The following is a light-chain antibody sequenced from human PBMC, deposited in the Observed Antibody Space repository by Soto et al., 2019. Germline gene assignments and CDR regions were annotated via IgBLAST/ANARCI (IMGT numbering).Light chain of an antibody. Sequence: EIVLTQSPATLSLSPGERATLSCRASQSVSSYLAWYQQKPGQAPRLLIYDASNRATGIPARFSGSGSGTDFTLTISSLEPVDFAVYYCQQRSNWPWTFGQGTNLDIK. CDR2: DAS. CDR3: QQRSNWPWT. J-gene: IGKJ1*01. CDR1: QSVSSY. V-gene: IGKV3-11*01.